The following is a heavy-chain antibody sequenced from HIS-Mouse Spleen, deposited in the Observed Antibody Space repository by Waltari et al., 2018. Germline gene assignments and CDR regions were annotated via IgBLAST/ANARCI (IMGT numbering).Heavy chain of an antibody. CDR3: ARVGYYDSSGYYYDAFDI. Sequence: QVQLVQSGAEVKKPGASVKVSCKASGYTFTGYHMHWVRQAPGQGLELMGWINPNSGGTTYAQKFQGRVTMTRDTSISTAYMELSRLRSDDTAVYYCARVGYYDSSGYYYDAFDIWGQGTMVTVSS. J-gene: IGHJ3*02. CDR1: GYTFTGYH. CDR2: INPNSGGT. D-gene: IGHD3-22*01. V-gene: IGHV1-2*02.